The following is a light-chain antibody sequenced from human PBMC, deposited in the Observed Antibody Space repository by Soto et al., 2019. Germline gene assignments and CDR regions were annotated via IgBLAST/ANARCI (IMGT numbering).Light chain of an antibody. CDR1: SSDVGTYNY. V-gene: IGLV2-23*02. Sequence: QSALTQPASVSGSPGQSITISCSGTSSDVGTYNYVSWYQQNAGKAPKLIIYEVSNRPSEVSNRFSGSKSGNXXSXTISGLQAEDEADYYWCSYAGSSTYVFGNGTKVTVL. J-gene: IGLJ1*01. CDR3: CSYAGSSTYV. CDR2: EVS.